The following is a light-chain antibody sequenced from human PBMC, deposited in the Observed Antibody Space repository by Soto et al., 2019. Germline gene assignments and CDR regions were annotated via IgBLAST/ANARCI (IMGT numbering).Light chain of an antibody. CDR3: ENWNANDEV. Sequence: QLVLTQSSSASASLRSQVKLTCTMSRGHSTSIITWHQQQPGKAPRYLMKLECSGSYNKGSGIHDRFSGSSSGADRYLSISLHPFEEGADEYCENWNANDEVFGGGT. CDR1: RGHSTSI. V-gene: IGLV4-60*02. CDR2: LECSGSY. J-gene: IGLJ2*01.